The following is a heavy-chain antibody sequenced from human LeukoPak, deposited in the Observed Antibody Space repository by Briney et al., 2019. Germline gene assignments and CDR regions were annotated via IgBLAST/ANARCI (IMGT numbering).Heavy chain of an antibody. V-gene: IGHV3-48*01. D-gene: IGHD6-13*01. CDR1: GFVFSDSN. CDR2: ISSRSINL. CDR3: ARVAAAGTGIFVNFYYSMDI. J-gene: IGHJ6*03. Sequence: GGSLRLSCAASGFVFSDSNMVWVRQAPGKGLEWVSYISSRSINLHYGDAVKGRFTISRDNGRNSLHLHMTSLRAEDTAVYYCARVAAAGTGIFVNFYYSMDIWGKGTTVTISS.